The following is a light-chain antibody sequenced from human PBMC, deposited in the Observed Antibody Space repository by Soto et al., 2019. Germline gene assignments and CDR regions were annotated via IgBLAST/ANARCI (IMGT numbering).Light chain of an antibody. CDR3: QQYGSWT. CDR2: VTS. CDR1: QTISSNN. Sequence: EIVLTQSPGTLSVSPGERATLSCRASQTISSNNLAWYQQKPGQAPSLLIYVTSSRATGIPDRFSGSGSGTDFTLTISRLEPEDSAIYYCQQYGSWTFGQGTKV. J-gene: IGKJ1*01. V-gene: IGKV3-20*01.